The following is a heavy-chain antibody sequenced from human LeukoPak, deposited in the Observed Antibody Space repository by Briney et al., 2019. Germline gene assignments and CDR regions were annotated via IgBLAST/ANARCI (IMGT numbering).Heavy chain of an antibody. CDR2: IYHSGGT. CDR3: ARDLWAARNAFDI. Sequence: SQTLSLTCAVSGGSISSGGYSWSWIRQPPGKGLEWIGYIYHSGGTYYNPSLKSRVTISVDRSKNQFSLKLSSVTAADTAVYYCARDLWAARNAFDIWGQGTMVTVSS. V-gene: IGHV4-30-2*01. D-gene: IGHD2-15*01. CDR1: GGSISSGGYS. J-gene: IGHJ3*02.